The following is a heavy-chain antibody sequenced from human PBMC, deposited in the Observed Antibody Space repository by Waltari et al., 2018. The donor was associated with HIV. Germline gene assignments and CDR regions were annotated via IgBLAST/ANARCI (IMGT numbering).Heavy chain of an antibody. D-gene: IGHD5-12*01. V-gene: IGHV3-23*01. J-gene: IGHJ4*02. Sequence: EVQLLESGGGLVPPGGSLRLFWSASGFRFSNYAMSWVRQAPGKGLEWVEVVRDIESTYYVDSVKGRFIISRDDSKDSLYLQMNSLRVEDTAGYYCAKDDRASRGLDDWGQGTLVTVSS. CDR1: GFRFSNYA. CDR2: VRDIEST. CDR3: AKDDRASRGLDD.